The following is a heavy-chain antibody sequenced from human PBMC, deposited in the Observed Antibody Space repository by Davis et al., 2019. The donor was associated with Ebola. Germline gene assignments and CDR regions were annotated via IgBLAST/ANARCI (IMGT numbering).Heavy chain of an antibody. V-gene: IGHV3-30*04. CDR1: GFTFSSYA. Sequence: GESLKISCAASGFTFSSYAMHWVRQAPGKGLEWVAVISYDGSNKYYADSVKGRFIISRDNSKNTLYLQMNSLRAEDTAVYYCANSYYYGMDVWGQGTTVTVSS. CDR3: ANSYYYGMDV. D-gene: IGHD1-26*01. J-gene: IGHJ6*02. CDR2: ISYDGSNK.